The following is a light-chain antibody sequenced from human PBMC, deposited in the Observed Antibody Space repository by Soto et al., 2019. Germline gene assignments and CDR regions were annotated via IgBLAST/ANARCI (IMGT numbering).Light chain of an antibody. V-gene: IGLV2-11*01. CDR3: CSYAGSYYV. CDR1: SSDVGGYNY. Sequence: QSALTQPRSVSGSTGQSVTISCTGTSSDVGGYNYVSWYQQHPGKDPKLMIYDVSKRPSGVPDRFSGSKSGNTASLTISGLQAEDEADYYCCSYAGSYYVFGTGTKVTGL. CDR2: DVS. J-gene: IGLJ1*01.